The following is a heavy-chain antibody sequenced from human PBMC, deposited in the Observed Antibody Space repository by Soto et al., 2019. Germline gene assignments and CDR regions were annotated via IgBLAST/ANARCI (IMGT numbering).Heavy chain of an antibody. CDR2: INAGNGNT. CDR3: ARDVRVRPLGGMDV. J-gene: IGHJ6*02. Sequence: QVQLVQSGAEVKKPGASVKVSCKASGYTFTSYAMHWVRQAPGQRLEWMGWINAGNGNTKYSQKFRGRVTITRDTSASTAYMELSSLRSEDTAVYYCARDVRVRPLGGMDVWGQGTTVTVSS. V-gene: IGHV1-3*01. CDR1: GYTFTSYA. D-gene: IGHD3-16*02.